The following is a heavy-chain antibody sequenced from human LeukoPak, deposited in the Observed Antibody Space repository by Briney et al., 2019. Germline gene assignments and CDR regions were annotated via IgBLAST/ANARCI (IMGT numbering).Heavy chain of an antibody. Sequence: GGSLRLSCAASGFTFSSYAMHWVRQAPGKGLEYVSGINTDSNGDSTYYTNSVKGRFTISRDNSKNTLYLQMGSLRAEDMAVYYCARSVGEWLSSYYFDHWGQGTLVTVSS. J-gene: IGHJ4*02. CDR1: GFTFSSYA. V-gene: IGHV3-64*01. CDR3: ARSVGEWLSSYYFDH. D-gene: IGHD3-3*01. CDR2: INTDSNGDST.